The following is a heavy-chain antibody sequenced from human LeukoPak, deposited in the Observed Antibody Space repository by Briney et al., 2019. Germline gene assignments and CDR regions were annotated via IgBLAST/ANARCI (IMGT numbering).Heavy chain of an antibody. V-gene: IGHV4-59*12. J-gene: IGHJ4*02. CDR1: GGSISSYF. CDR2: IYYSGST. Sequence: PSETLSLTCTVSGGSISSYFWSWIRQPPGKGLEWIGYIYYSGSTNYNPSLKSRVTISVDTSKNQFSLKLSSVTAADAGVYHRARRHLEGYNAYGLFDYWGQGTLVTVSS. CDR3: ARRHLEGYNAYGLFDY. D-gene: IGHD5-12*01.